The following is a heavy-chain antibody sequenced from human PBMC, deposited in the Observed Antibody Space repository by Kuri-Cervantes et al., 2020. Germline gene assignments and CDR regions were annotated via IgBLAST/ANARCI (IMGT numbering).Heavy chain of an antibody. D-gene: IGHD1-26*01. CDR3: ARAAHWYSGSYSLLGY. Sequence: GESLKISCAASGFTVSSNYMSWVRQAPGKGLEWVSVIYSGGSTYYADSVKGRFTISRDNAKNSLYLQMNSLRDEDTAVYYCARAAHWYSGSYSLLGYWGQGTLVTVSS. CDR2: IYSGGST. CDR1: GFTVSSNY. V-gene: IGHV3-53*01. J-gene: IGHJ4*02.